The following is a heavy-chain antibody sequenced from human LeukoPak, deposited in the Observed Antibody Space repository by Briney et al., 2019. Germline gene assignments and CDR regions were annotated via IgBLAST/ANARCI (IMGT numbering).Heavy chain of an antibody. Sequence: GASVKVSCKASGYTFTSYAISWVRQAPGQGLEWMGWISAYNGNTNYAQKLQGRVTMTTDTSTSTAYMELRSLRSDDTAVYYCARGGAIYLVAPDYFDYWGQGTLVTVSS. J-gene: IGHJ4*02. D-gene: IGHD2-15*01. CDR1: GYTFTSYA. V-gene: IGHV1-18*04. CDR3: ARGGAIYLVAPDYFDY. CDR2: ISAYNGNT.